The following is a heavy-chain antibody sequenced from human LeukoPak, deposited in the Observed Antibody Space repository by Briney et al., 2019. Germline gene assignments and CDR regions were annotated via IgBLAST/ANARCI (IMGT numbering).Heavy chain of an antibody. CDR3: AREPSMVRGVIISSPDFYNWFDP. D-gene: IGHD3-10*01. J-gene: IGHJ5*02. Sequence: SQTLSLTCAISGDRVSSNSAAWNWIRQSPSRGLEWLGRTYYRSKWYNDYAVSVKSRITINPDTSKNQFSLQLNSVTPEDTAVYYCAREPSMVRGVIISSPDFYNWFDPWGQGTLVTVSS. V-gene: IGHV6-1*01. CDR2: TYYRSKWYN. CDR1: GDRVSSNSAA.